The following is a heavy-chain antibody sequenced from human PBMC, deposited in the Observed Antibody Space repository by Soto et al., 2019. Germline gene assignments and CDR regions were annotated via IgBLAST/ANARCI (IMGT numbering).Heavy chain of an antibody. V-gene: IGHV3-72*01. Sequence: EVQLVESGGGLVQPGGSLRLSCAASGFTLSDHYMDWVRQAPGKGLEWVGRTRNKANSYTTEYAASVKGRFTVSSDDSLNSLYLQMTSLKTEDTAVYYCAKGGTTTNIILDSWGPGTPVTVSA. CDR2: TRNKANSYTT. CDR1: GFTLSDHY. J-gene: IGHJ4*02. D-gene: IGHD1-1*01. CDR3: AKGGTTTNIILDS.